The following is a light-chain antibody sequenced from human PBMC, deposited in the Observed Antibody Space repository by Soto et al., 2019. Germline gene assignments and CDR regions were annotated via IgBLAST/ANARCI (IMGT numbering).Light chain of an antibody. CDR2: DAS. V-gene: IGKV3-11*01. Sequence: EIVLTQSPATLSLSPGERATLSCRASQSVSSYLAWYQQKPGQAPRLLIYDASNTATGIPARFSGSGSGTDFTLTISSLRPEDIATYYCQQYANVPYTFGRGTKLEIK. CDR1: QSVSSY. CDR3: QQYANVPYT. J-gene: IGKJ2*01.